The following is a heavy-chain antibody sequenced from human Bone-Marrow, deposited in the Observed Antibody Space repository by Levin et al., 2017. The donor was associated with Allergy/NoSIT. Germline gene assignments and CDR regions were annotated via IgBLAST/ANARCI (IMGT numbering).Heavy chain of an antibody. D-gene: IGHD2-15*01. V-gene: IGHV2-70*04. Sequence: TLSLTCTFSGFSLSTSGMRVSWIRQPPGKALEWLARIDWDDDKFYSTSLKTRLTISKDTSKNQVVLTMTNMDPVDTATYYCARTVGCSGSSCYYFDYWGQGTLVTVSS. CDR1: GFSLSTSGMR. CDR2: IDWDDDK. CDR3: ARTVGCSGSSCYYFDY. J-gene: IGHJ4*02.